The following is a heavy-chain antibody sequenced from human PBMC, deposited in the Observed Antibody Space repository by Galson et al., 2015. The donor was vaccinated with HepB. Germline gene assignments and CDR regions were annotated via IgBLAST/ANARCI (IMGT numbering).Heavy chain of an antibody. CDR1: GFTFSSYG. D-gene: IGHD3-10*02. Sequence: SLRLSCAASGFTFSSYGMHWVRQAPGKGLEWVAMISYDGENKYYADSVKGRFTISRDNSKNTLYLQMNSLRAEDTAVYLCAKGAYRNILMSGGWFGPWGQGTVVIVSS. V-gene: IGHV3-30*18. CDR3: AKGAYRNILMSGGWFGP. CDR2: ISYDGENK. J-gene: IGHJ5*02.